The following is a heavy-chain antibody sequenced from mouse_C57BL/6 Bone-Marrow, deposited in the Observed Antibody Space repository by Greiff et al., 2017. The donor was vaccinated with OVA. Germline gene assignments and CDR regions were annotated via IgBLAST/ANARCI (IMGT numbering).Heavy chain of an antibody. CDR3: ARAGSSLDY. CDR1: GYSITSGYY. D-gene: IGHD1-1*01. J-gene: IGHJ2*01. V-gene: IGHV3-6*01. Sequence: EVKLMESGPGLVKPSQSLSLTCSVTGYSITSGYYWNWIRQFPGNKLEWMGYISYDGSNNYNPSLKNRISITRDTSTNQFFLKLNSVTTEDTATYYCARAGSSLDYWGQGTTLTVSS. CDR2: ISYDGSN.